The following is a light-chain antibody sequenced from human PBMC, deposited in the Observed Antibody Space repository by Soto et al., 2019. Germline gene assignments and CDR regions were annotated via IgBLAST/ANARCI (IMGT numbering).Light chain of an antibody. CDR3: QQYGVSPT. Sequence: IVLAQSPGTLSFSPGEIATLSFRASQTISNTFLAWYQQRPCQSPRLLIYGASGRAAGIPDRFSGSGSGTDFTLSISRLEPEDFAVYYCQQYGVSPTLGGGTKVDIK. CDR1: QTISNTF. V-gene: IGKV3-20*01. J-gene: IGKJ4*01. CDR2: GAS.